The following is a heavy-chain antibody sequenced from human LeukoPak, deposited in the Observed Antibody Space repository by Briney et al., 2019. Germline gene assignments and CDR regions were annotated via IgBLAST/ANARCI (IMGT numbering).Heavy chain of an antibody. Sequence: PSETLSLTCTVSGGSISSGDYYWSWIRQPPGKGLEWIGYIYYSGITYYNPSLKSRDTISVDTSKNQSSLKLSSVTAADTAVYYCACEVRPWNWFDPWGQGTLVTVSS. V-gene: IGHV4-30-4*08. D-gene: IGHD3-10*01. CDR1: GGSISSGDYY. CDR3: ACEVRPWNWFDP. CDR2: IYYSGIT. J-gene: IGHJ5*02.